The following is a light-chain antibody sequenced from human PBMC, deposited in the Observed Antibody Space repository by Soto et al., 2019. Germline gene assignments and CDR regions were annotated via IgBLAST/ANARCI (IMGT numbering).Light chain of an antibody. V-gene: IGKV1-27*01. CDR3: QRYHSALRT. CDR1: KDIRNY. CDR2: AAS. J-gene: IGKJ3*01. Sequence: DIQMTQSPSSMSASVGDRVTMTCRASKDIRNYVAWYQQKPGEVPKFMIYAASTLHSGVPARFSGGGFGTDFPLTISSLRPEDVATYYCQRYHSALRTFGPGTKVDLK.